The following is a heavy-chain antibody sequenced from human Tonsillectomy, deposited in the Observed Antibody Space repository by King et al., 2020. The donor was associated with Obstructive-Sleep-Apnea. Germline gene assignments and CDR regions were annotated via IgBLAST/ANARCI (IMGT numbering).Heavy chain of an antibody. J-gene: IGHJ4*02. Sequence: DVQLVESGGVVVQPGGSLRLSCAASGFTFDDYAMHWVRQGPGKVLEWVSLISYDGISTYYADSVKGRFTISRDNSKNSLYLQMNSLRPEDTALYYCAKDESRVAATGFFDSWGQGTLVTVSS. D-gene: IGHD6-13*01. CDR3: AKDESRVAATGFFDS. CDR2: ISYDGIST. V-gene: IGHV3-43D*03. CDR1: GFTFDDYA.